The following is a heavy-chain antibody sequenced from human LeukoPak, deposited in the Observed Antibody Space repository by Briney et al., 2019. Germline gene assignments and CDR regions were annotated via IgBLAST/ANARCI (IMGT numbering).Heavy chain of an antibody. CDR1: GGSISSSSYY. D-gene: IGHD2-2*01. J-gene: IGHJ4*02. CDR2: IYYSGST. V-gene: IGHV4-39*01. CDR3: ARRKAAMPEYYFDY. Sequence: SETLSLTCTVSGGSISSSSYYWGWIRQPPGKXXXXXGSIYYSGSTYYNPSLKSRVTISVDTSKNQFSLKLSSVTAADTAVYYCARRKAAMPEYYFDYWGQGTLVTVSS.